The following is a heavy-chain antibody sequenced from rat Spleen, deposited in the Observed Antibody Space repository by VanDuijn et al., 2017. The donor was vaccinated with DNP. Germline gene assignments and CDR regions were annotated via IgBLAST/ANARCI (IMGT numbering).Heavy chain of an antibody. J-gene: IGHJ4*01. Sequence: EVQLVETGGDLVPPGRSLKLSCVASGFTFSTYWMFWIRQDPGKGLEWVASINPDGSNTYCQDSVKGRFTISRDNAENTVYLEMNSLRSEDTATYYCTKDLQWYAMDAWGQGTSVTVSS. D-gene: IGHD1-1*01. CDR3: TKDLQWYAMDA. CDR2: INPDGSNT. CDR1: GFTFSTYW. V-gene: IGHV5-58*01.